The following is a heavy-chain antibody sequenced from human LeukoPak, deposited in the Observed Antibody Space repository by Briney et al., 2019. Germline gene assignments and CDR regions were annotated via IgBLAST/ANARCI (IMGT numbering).Heavy chain of an antibody. CDR2: IYHSGST. V-gene: IGHV4-30-2*01. CDR1: GGSISSGGYS. CDR3: ARDQYYYGSGSYSGAFDI. J-gene: IGHJ3*02. D-gene: IGHD3-10*01. Sequence: PSQTLSLTCAVSGGSISSGGYSWSWIRQPPGKGLEWIGYIYHSGSTYYNPSLKSRVTISVDRSKNQFSLKLCSVTAADTAVYYCARDQYYYGSGSYSGAFDIWGQGTMVTVSS.